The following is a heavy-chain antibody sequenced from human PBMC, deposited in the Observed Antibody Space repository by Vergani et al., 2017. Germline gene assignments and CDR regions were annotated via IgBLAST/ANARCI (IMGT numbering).Heavy chain of an antibody. Sequence: EVQLAESGGALVKPGESLTLSCEASGLSFANAWMSWVRQAPGKGLEWVGRIKNEIDGGAIDYAAPVKGRFTISTDDSKTKLYLRMNSLKAEDTGVYYCVTDTHSSGYYLASERLDYWGQGTLVTVSS. CDR2: IKNEIDGGAI. V-gene: IGHV3-15*02. J-gene: IGHJ4*02. CDR1: GLSFANAW. CDR3: VTDTHSSGYYLASERLDY. D-gene: IGHD3-22*01.